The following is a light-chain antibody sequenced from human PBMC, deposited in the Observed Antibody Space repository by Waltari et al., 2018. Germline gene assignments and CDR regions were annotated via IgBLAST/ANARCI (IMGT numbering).Light chain of an antibody. Sequence: QSALTQPPSASGSPGQSVPISCTGTSRAVGDYNSVAWYQQHPGKAPKLMLFEVSKRPSGVPDRFSGSKSGNTASLTVSGLQAEDEADYYCSSYAGSNDVVFGGGTRLTVL. J-gene: IGLJ2*01. V-gene: IGLV2-8*01. CDR2: EVS. CDR1: SRAVGDYNS. CDR3: SSYAGSNDVV.